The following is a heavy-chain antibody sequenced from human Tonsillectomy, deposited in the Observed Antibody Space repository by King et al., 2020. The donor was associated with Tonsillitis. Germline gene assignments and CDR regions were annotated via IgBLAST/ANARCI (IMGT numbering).Heavy chain of an antibody. CDR2: ISYDGSNK. J-gene: IGHJ6*03. D-gene: IGHD3-3*01. CDR3: AKEISPWSGYYRDV. Sequence: VQLVESGGGVGEPERSLRLSCAASGFTFSSYGMHWVRQPPGKGLEGGAVISYDGSNKYYAESVKGRFTISRDNSKTTMYLQMNSLRDEDTAVYYCAKEISPWSGYYRDVWGKGTTVTVSS. CDR1: GFTFSSYG. V-gene: IGHV3-30*18.